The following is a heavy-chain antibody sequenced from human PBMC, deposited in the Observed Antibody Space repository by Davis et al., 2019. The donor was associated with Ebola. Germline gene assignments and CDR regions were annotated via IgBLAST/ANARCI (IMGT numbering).Heavy chain of an antibody. Sequence: PGGSLRLSCAASGFTFSSYSMNWVRQAPGKGLEWVSYISSSSSTIYYADSVKGRFTISRDNAKNSLYLQMSNLRVEDTAVYYCATAPAIAATGSEFDYWGQGTLVTVSS. CDR3: ATAPAIAATGSEFDY. CDR1: GFTFSSYS. D-gene: IGHD6-13*01. CDR2: ISSSSSTI. J-gene: IGHJ4*02. V-gene: IGHV3-48*04.